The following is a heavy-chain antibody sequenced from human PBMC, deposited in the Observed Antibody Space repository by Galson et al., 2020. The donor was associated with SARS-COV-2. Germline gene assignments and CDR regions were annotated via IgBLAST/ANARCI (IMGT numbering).Heavy chain of an antibody. CDR3: ARDDDSSGMGAFDV. D-gene: IGHD3-22*01. CDR2: IGTDGRT. CDR1: GITFSSHD. J-gene: IGHJ3*01. V-gene: IGHV3-13*04. Sequence: GESLMICCAASGITFSSHDMHVVRHLTGKGLERVSVIGTDGRTNYPDSLKGRFTISRDNARTSLHLKMNSLTAGDTAVYYCARDDDSSGMGAFDVWGRGTMVTVSA.